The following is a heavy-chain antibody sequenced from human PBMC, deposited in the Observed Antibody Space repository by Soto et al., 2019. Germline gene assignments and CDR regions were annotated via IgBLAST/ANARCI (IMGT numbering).Heavy chain of an antibody. CDR3: AKTHGDYAYYFDY. J-gene: IGHJ4*02. CDR1: GFTFSTYA. Sequence: GGSLRLCCAASGFTFSTYAMSWVRQAPGKGLEWVSSISSSGGSTYYAVSVKGRFTISRDNSKNTLYLQMNSLRAEDTARYFCAKTHGDYAYYFDYWGQGTLVTVSS. D-gene: IGHD4-17*01. V-gene: IGHV3-23*01. CDR2: ISSSGGST.